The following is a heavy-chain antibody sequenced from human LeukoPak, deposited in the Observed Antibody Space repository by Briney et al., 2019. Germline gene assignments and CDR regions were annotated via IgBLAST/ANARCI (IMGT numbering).Heavy chain of an antibody. CDR3: ARDGAWSSSSSGYCMDV. CDR1: GFTFSRYS. J-gene: IGHJ6*03. V-gene: IGHV3-21*01. D-gene: IGHD6-13*01. Sequence: GGSLRLSCAASGFTFSRYSMNWVREAPGEGVGWVSSISSSISDIYYADSVKGRFTISRDNAKNSLYLQMNSLRAEDTAVYYCARDGAWSSSSSGYCMDVWGKGTTVTVSS. CDR2: ISSSISDI.